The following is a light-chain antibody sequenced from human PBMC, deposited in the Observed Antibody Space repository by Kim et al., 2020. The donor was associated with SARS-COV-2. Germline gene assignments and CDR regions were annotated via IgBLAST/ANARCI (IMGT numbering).Light chain of an antibody. J-gene: IGLJ2*01. CDR3: QSYNRDNVI. CDR2: EDN. Sequence: GKTVDSAWTRSSGSINGNYVRWYQQRPGRVPTTVIYEDNQRPSGVSDRFSGSIDNSSNSASLTISGLRTEDEADYYCQSYNRDNVIFGGGTQLTVL. CDR1: SGSINGNY. V-gene: IGLV6-57*03.